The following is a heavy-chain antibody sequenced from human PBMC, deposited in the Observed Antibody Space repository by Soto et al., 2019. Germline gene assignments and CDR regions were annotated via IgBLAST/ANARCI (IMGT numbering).Heavy chain of an antibody. D-gene: IGHD2-21*01. V-gene: IGHV1-2*02. CDR2: INPNSGGT. CDR1: GYTFTGYY. CDR3: AVGVFPTRPTATADFDY. J-gene: IGHJ4*02. Sequence: QVQLVQSGAEVKKPGASVKVSCKASGYTFTGYYMHWVRQAPGQGLEWMGWINPNSGGTNYAQKFQGRVTMTRDTSISTAYMELSRLRSDDTAVYYCAVGVFPTRPTATADFDYWGQGTLVTVSS.